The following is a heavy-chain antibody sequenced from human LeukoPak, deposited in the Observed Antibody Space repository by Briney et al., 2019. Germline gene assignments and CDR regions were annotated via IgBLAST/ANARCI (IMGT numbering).Heavy chain of an antibody. CDR2: INAGNGNT. Sequence: ASVKVSCKASGYTFTSYAMHWVRQAPGQRLEWMGWINAGNGNTKYSQKFQGRVTITRDTSASTAYMELSSLRSEDTAVYYCARTAGTRFHYYYGMDVWGQGTRVTVSS. J-gene: IGHJ6*02. CDR3: ARTAGTRFHYYYGMDV. CDR1: GYTFTSYA. V-gene: IGHV1-3*01. D-gene: IGHD6-13*01.